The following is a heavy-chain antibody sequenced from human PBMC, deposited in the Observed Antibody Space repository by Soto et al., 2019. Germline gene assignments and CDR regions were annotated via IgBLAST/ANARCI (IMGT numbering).Heavy chain of an antibody. V-gene: IGHV1-8*01. CDR1: GYTFTSYD. CDR2: MNPNSGNT. J-gene: IGHJ4*02. D-gene: IGHD2-21*01. CDR3: ARNFRYCGGDCYL. Sequence: ASVKVSCKASGYTFTSYDINWVRQATGQGLEWMGWMNPNSGNTGYAQKFQGRVTMTRNTSISTAYMELSSLRSEDTAVYYCARNFRYCGGDCYLWGQGTLVTVSS.